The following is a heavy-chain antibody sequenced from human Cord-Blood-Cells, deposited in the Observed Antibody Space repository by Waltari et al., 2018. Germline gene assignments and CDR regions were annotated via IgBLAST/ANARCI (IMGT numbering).Heavy chain of an antibody. CDR3: ATVVDILTGYYQTYYFHY. V-gene: IGHV1-24*01. J-gene: IGHJ4*02. CDR2: LDPEDGET. CDR1: GYTLPELS. Sequence: QVQLVQSGAEVKKPGASVKVSCKVSGYTLPELSMHWVRQAPGQGLEWMGGLDPEDGETIYAQKCQGRVTMTEDTSTDTAYMELSSLRSEDTAVYYCATVVDILTGYYQTYYFHYWGQGTLVTVSS. D-gene: IGHD3-9*01.